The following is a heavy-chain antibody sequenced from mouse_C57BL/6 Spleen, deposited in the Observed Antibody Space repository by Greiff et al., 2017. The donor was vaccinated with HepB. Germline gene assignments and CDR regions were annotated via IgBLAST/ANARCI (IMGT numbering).Heavy chain of an antibody. CDR1: GYSITSGYY. V-gene: IGHV3-6*01. J-gene: IGHJ2*01. CDR2: ISYDGSN. CDR3: ARGGGYERDFDY. Sequence: EVQLQESGPGLVKPSQSLSLTCSVTGYSITSGYYWNWIRQFPGNKLEWMGYISYDGSNNYNPSLKNRISITRDTSKNQFFLKLNSVTTEDTATYYCARGGGYERDFDYWGQGTTLTVSS. D-gene: IGHD2-2*01.